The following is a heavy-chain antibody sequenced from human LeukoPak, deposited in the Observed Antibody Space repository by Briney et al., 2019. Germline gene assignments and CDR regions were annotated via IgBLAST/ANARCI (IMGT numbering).Heavy chain of an antibody. CDR2: IYYSGST. CDR3: AKVGITMVRGVIPTYYMDV. Sequence: SETLSLTCTVSGGSISSSSYYWGWIRQPPGKGLEWIGSIYYSGSTYYNPSLKSRVTISVDTSKNQFSLKLSSVTAADTAVYYCAKVGITMVRGVIPTYYMDVWAKGPRSPSP. D-gene: IGHD3-10*01. J-gene: IGHJ6*03. CDR1: GGSISSSSYY. V-gene: IGHV4-39*07.